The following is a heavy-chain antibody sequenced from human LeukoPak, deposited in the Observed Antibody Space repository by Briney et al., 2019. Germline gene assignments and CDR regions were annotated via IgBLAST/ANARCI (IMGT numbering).Heavy chain of an antibody. CDR1: GFTFSSYS. V-gene: IGHV3-23*01. J-gene: IGHJ4*02. CDR2: ITRDGTT. Sequence: GGSLRLSCAASGFTFSSYSMNWVRQAPGKGLDWVSAITRDGTTFYADSVKGRFTISRDNSKSTLYLQMSTLRAEDTAIYYCAKRQTTVVTPANYYDYWGQGTLVTVSS. CDR3: AKRQTTVVTPANYYDY. D-gene: IGHD4-23*01.